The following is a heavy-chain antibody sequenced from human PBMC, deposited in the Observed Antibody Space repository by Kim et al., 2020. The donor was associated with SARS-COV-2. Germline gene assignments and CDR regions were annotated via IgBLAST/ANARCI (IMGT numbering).Heavy chain of an antibody. CDR1: GGSFSGCY. Sequence: SETLSLTCAVSGGSFSGCYWCWIRLPPGKGLEWIGEINHSGSTNYNPSPNSRVTITVDTSTNQFSLKLSSVTAADTAVSYCARGGRPGPGVMIIYYYCYMDVWGEGTPVTVSS. J-gene: IGHJ6*03. V-gene: IGHV4-34*01. CDR2: INHSGST. D-gene: IGHD3-16*01. CDR3: ARGGRPGPGVMIIYYYCYMDV.